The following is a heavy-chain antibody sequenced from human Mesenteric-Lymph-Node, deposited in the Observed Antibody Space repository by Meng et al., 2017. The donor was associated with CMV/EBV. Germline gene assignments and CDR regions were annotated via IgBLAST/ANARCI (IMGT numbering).Heavy chain of an antibody. CDR2: ISYDGSNK. D-gene: IGHD2-2*01. J-gene: IGHJ5*02. CDR3: ARDHCSSTSCYSGWFDP. CDR1: GFTFSSYA. Sequence: GESLKISCAASGFTFSSYAMHWVRQAPGKGLEWVAVISYDGSNKYYADSMKGRFTISRDNSKNTLYLQMNSLRAEDTAVYYCARDHCSSTSCYSGWFDPWGQGTLVTVSS. V-gene: IGHV3-30*04.